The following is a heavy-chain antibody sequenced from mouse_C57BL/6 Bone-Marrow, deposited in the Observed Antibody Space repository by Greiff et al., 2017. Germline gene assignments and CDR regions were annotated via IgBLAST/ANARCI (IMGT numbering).Heavy chain of an antibody. Sequence: EVKVVESGAELVKPGASVKLSCTASGFNIKDYYMHWVKQRTEQGLEWIGRIDPEDGETKYAPKFQGKATITADTSSNTAYLQLSSLTSEDTAVYYCARSEYYGSSPYYFDYWGQGTTLTVSS. CDR1: GFNIKDYY. J-gene: IGHJ2*01. D-gene: IGHD1-1*01. CDR3: ARSEYYGSSPYYFDY. CDR2: IDPEDGET. V-gene: IGHV14-2*01.